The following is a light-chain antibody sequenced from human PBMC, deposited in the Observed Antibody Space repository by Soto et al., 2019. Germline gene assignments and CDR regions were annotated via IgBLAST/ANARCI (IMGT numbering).Light chain of an antibody. V-gene: IGKV1-5*03. CDR3: QQYNSYPWT. J-gene: IGKJ1*01. CDR2: KAS. CDR1: QSISSW. Sequence: DIQMTQSPSTLSASVGDRVTITCRASQSISSWLAWYQQKPGKAPKLLIYKASSLESGVPSSFRGSGSGTEFTRPISSLQPADFETYYCQQYNSYPWTFGQGTKGAIK.